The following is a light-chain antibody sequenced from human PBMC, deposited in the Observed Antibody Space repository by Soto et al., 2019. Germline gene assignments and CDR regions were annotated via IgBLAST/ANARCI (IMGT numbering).Light chain of an antibody. CDR2: DAD. Sequence: EIVLTQSPATLSSSLGERASLSCRASQSVGSYLIWYQQKLDQAPRLLIYDADKRATGIPARFSGSGSGTDFTLTISSVQPEDYAVYYCQQRNTWTFGQGTKVDIK. J-gene: IGKJ1*01. V-gene: IGKV3-11*01. CDR1: QSVGSY. CDR3: QQRNTWT.